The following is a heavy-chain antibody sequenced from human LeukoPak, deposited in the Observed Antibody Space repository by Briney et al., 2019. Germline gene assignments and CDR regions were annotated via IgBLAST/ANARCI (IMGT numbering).Heavy chain of an antibody. CDR2: ISAYNGNT. Sequence: SVKVSCKASGYTFTSYGISWVRQAPGQGLEWMGWISAYNGNTDYAQKLQGRVTMSTDSSTSIAYLVLRSLRSDDTAVYYCARESPWSGYQPYYYYYGMDVWVQGTTVTVSS. CDR1: GYTFTSYG. V-gene: IGHV1-18*01. J-gene: IGHJ6*02. D-gene: IGHD3-3*01. CDR3: ARESPWSGYQPYYYYYGMDV.